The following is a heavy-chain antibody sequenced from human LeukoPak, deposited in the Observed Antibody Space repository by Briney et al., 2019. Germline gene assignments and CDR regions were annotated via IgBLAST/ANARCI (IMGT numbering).Heavy chain of an antibody. V-gene: IGHV3-30*18. CDR1: GFTFSSYG. D-gene: IGHD3-22*01. CDR2: ISFDGSNK. Sequence: GGSLRLSCAASGFTFSSYGMHWVGQAPGNGLEWAAVISFDGSNKYYADSLKGRFRISRDNDKNTLYLQMNSLRAEDTAVYYCEKPRTGYYEAPLDYWGQGTLVTVSS. J-gene: IGHJ4*02. CDR3: EKPRTGYYEAPLDY.